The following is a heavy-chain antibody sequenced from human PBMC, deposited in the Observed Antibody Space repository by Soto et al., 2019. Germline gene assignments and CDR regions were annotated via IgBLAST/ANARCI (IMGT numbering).Heavy chain of an antibody. Sequence: ETLSLTCTVSGGSINDFAYYWGWIRQPPGKGLEWIGTVYHNENTYYNPSLKSRVTISVDTAKNQFSLKVRSVTAADTAIYFCARRERYYGSPGWFDPWGQGTLVTVSS. CDR3: ARRERYYGSPGWFDP. CDR1: GGSINDFAYY. V-gene: IGHV4-39*01. D-gene: IGHD3-16*01. J-gene: IGHJ5*02. CDR2: VYHNENT.